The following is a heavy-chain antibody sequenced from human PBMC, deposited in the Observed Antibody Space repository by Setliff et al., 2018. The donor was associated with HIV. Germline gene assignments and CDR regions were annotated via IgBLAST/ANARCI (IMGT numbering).Heavy chain of an antibody. D-gene: IGHD5-12*01. CDR2: IYHSGST. CDR1: GYSISSGYY. J-gene: IGHJ4*02. CDR3: ARLSPQYSGYDSGAFGY. Sequence: PSETLSLTCAVSGYSISSGYYWGWIRQPPGKGLEWIGSIYHSGSTYYNPSLKRRVTISVDTSKNQFSLKLSSVTAADTAVYYCARLSPQYSGYDSGAFGYWGQGTLVTVSS. V-gene: IGHV4-38-2*01.